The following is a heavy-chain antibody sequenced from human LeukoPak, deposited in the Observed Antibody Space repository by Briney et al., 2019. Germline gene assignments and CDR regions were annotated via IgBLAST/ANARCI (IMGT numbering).Heavy chain of an antibody. J-gene: IGHJ6*02. D-gene: IGHD2-2*01. CDR2: IRFDGSNVGSNV. CDR1: GFTFSTYG. V-gene: IGHV3-30*02. CDR3: AKEHTRQIVVPAWGYGMDV. Sequence: GGSLRLSCATSGFTFSTYGMHWVRQAPGKGLEWVAFIRFDGSNVGSNVYYADSVKGRFTISRDNSKNTLYLQMNSLRAEDTAVYYCAKEHTRQIVVPAWGYGMDVWGQGTTVTVSS.